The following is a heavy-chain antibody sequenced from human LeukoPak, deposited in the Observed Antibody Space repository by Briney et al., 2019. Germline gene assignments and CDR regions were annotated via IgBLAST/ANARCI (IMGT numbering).Heavy chain of an antibody. J-gene: IGHJ4*02. CDR2: IITIFGTA. D-gene: IGHD2-15*01. Sequence: GGSLRLSCAASGFTFSSYAISWVRQAPGQGLEWMGGIITIFGTANYAQKFQGRVTITADESTSTAYMELSSLRSEDTAVYYCARGGRYCSGQSCYYYYSDYWGQGTLVTVST. CDR1: GFTFSSYA. V-gene: IGHV1-69*01. CDR3: ARGGRYCSGQSCYYYYSDY.